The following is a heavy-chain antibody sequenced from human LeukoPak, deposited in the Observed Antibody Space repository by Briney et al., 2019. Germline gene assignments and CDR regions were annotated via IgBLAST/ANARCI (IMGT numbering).Heavy chain of an antibody. CDR1: GFTFSSYA. V-gene: IGHV3-23*01. CDR2: ISGSGGST. Sequence: GGSLRLSCAASGFTFSSYAMSWVRQAPGKGLECVSAISGSGGSTYYADSVKGRFTISRDNSKNTLYLQMNSLRAEDTAVYYCAKPDCSSTSCHTFDYWGQGTLVTVSS. D-gene: IGHD2-2*01. J-gene: IGHJ4*02. CDR3: AKPDCSSTSCHTFDY.